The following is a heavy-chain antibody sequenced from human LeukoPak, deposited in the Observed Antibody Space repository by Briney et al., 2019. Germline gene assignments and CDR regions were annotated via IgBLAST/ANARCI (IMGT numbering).Heavy chain of an antibody. V-gene: IGHV1-69*13. CDR2: IVPIFGTA. Sequence: GASVKVSCKASGCTFSSYAISWVRQAPGQGLEWMGGIVPIFGTANYAQKFQGRVTITADESTSTAYMELSSLRSEDTAVYYCAREREYSLNWFDPWGQGTLVTVSS. D-gene: IGHD6-6*01. J-gene: IGHJ5*02. CDR3: AREREYSLNWFDP. CDR1: GCTFSSYA.